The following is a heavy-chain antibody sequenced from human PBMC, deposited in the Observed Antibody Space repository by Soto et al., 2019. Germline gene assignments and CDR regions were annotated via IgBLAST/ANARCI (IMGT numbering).Heavy chain of an antibody. V-gene: IGHV1-8*01. CDR3: ARKLPLRVLWFGELYYYYYYYMDV. D-gene: IGHD3-10*01. J-gene: IGHJ6*03. CDR2: MNPNSGNT. CDR1: GYTFTSYD. Sequence: ASVKVSCKASGYTFTSYDINWVRQATGQGLEWMGWMNPNSGNTGYAQKFQGRFTMTRNTSISTAYMELSSLRSEDTAVYYCARKLPLRVLWFGELYYYYYYYMDVWGKGTTVTVSS.